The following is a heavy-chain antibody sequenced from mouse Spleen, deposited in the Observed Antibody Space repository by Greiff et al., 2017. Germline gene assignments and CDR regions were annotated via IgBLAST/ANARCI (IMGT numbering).Heavy chain of an antibody. V-gene: IGHV5-4*02. CDR2: ISDGGSYT. Sequence: EVKLMESGGGLVKPGGSLKLSCAASGFTFSDYYMYWVRQTPEKRLEWVATISDGGSYTYYPDSVKGRFTISRDNAKNNLYLQMSSLKSEDTAMYYCARGDYGNAMDYWGQGTSVTVSS. CDR1: GFTFSDYY. D-gene: IGHD2-1*01. CDR3: ARGDYGNAMDY. J-gene: IGHJ4*01.